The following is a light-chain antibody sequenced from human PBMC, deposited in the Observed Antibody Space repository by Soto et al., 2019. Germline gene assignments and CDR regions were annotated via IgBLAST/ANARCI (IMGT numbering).Light chain of an antibody. CDR2: DAS. CDR1: QNIRGN. V-gene: IGKV3-15*01. CDR3: QPYNNWPLT. Sequence: EIVMTQSPATLSVSPGERATLSCRASQNIRGNLAWYQQKPGHPPTLLVSDASTRARNIPARFNGSGSGTEFTLAISSLQSEDFAVYYCQPYNNWPLTFGGGTKVESK. J-gene: IGKJ4*01.